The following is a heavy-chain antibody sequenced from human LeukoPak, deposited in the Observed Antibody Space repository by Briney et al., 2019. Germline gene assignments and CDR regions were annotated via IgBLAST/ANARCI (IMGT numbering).Heavy chain of an antibody. J-gene: IGHJ1*01. CDR2: ISGSSSGSTCII. D-gene: IGHD3-3*01. CDR1: GIIFSTYA. Sequence: GGSLRLSCEFSGIIFSTYAMNWVRQAPGEGLEWISCISGSSSGSTCIIHYADSLKGRLTISRDNAKNALHLHMDSLSAEETAVYYCARDFWSGYYTEHWGRDALDIVS. CDR3: ARDFWSGYYTEH. V-gene: IGHV3-48*04.